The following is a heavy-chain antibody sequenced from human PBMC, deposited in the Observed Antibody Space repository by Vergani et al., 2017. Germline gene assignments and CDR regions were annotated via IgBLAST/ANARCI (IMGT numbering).Heavy chain of an antibody. Sequence: EVQLMQSGAEVKKPGESLKISCKGSGYSFTSYWIGWVRQMPGKGLEWMGIIYPGDSDTRYSPSFQGQVTISADKSISTAYLQWSSLKASDTAMYYCARSSGSYGNYYYYGMDVWGQGTTVTVSS. D-gene: IGHD3-10*01. CDR1: GYSFTSYW. V-gene: IGHV5-51*01. J-gene: IGHJ6*02. CDR2: IYPGDSDT. CDR3: ARSSGSYGNYYYYGMDV.